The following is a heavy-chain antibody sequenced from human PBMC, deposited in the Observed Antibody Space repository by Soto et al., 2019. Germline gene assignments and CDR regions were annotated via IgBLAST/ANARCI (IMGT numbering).Heavy chain of an antibody. J-gene: IGHJ4*02. V-gene: IGHV3-11*06. Sequence: GESLKISCAASGFTFSDYYMSWIRQAPGKGLEWVSYISSSSSYTNYADSVKGRFTISRDNAKNSLYLQMNSLRAEDTAVYYCARDYAPIAARPRFFDYWGQGTLVTVSS. CDR2: ISSSSSYT. CDR1: GFTFSDYY. CDR3: ARDYAPIAARPRFFDY. D-gene: IGHD6-6*01.